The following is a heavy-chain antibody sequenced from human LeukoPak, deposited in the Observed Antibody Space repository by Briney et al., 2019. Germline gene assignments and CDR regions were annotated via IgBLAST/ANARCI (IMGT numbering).Heavy chain of an antibody. CDR3: ARGSTCFDY. CDR1: EFTFSSYS. CDR2: IRGSGSYI. Sequence: GGSLRLSCAASEFTFSSYSMNWVRQAPGKGLEWVSSIRGSGSYIYYADSVKGRFTLSRDNAKSSLSLQMNSLRAEDTAVYYCARGSTCFDYWGQGALVTVSS. J-gene: IGHJ4*02. V-gene: IGHV3-21*01.